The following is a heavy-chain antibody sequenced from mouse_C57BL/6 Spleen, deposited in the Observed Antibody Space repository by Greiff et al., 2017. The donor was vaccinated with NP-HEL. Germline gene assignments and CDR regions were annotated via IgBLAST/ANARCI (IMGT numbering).Heavy chain of an antibody. CDR2: ISDGGSYT. CDR3: ARDEDYGEAWFAD. J-gene: IGHJ3*01. CDR1: GFTFSSYA. D-gene: IGHD2-4*01. Sequence: EVQGVESGGGLAKPGGSLKLSCAASGFTFSSYAMSWVRQTPEKRLEWVATISDGGSYTYYPDNVKGRFTISRDNAKNNLYLQMSHLKSEDTAMYYCARDEDYGEAWFADWGQGTLVTVSA. V-gene: IGHV5-4*01.